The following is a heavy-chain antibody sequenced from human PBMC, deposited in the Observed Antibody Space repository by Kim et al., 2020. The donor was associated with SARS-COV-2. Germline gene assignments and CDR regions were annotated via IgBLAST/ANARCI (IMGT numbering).Heavy chain of an antibody. CDR2: ISWNSGSI. D-gene: IGHD3-10*01. CDR3: AKVKGSGSYYYYYGMDV. V-gene: IGHV3-9*01. J-gene: IGHJ6*02. Sequence: GGSLRLSCAASGFTFDDYAMHWVRQAPGKGLEWVSGISWNSGSIGYADSVKGRLTISRDNAKNSLYLQMNSLRAEDTALYYCAKVKGSGSYYYYYGMDVWGQGTTVTVSS. CDR1: GFTFDDYA.